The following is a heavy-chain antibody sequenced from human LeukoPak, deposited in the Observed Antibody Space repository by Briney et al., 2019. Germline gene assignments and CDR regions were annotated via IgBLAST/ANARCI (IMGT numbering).Heavy chain of an antibody. D-gene: IGHD3-16*01. J-gene: IGHJ4*02. V-gene: IGHV3-23*01. CDR1: GFTFSSYA. CDR3: AKASWVSSADAVL. Sequence: GGALRLSFAGSGFTFSSYAMSWVRQAPARGLEGVSSLRGGGETFYADSVKGRFTLSRDESRNTVYLQMNNLRVEDTAVYFCAKASWVSSADAVLWGQGTLVTVSS. CDR2: LRGGGET.